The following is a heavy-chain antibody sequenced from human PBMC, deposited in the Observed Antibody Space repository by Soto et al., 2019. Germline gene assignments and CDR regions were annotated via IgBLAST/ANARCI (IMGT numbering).Heavy chain of an antibody. Sequence: PSETLSLTCTVSGGSISSGDYYWSWIRQPPGKGLEWIGYIYYSGSTYYNPSLKSRVTISVDTSKNQFSLKLSSVTAADTAVYYCARGYYYDSSGYSGFDYWGQGTLVTVSS. J-gene: IGHJ4*02. CDR2: IYYSGST. V-gene: IGHV4-30-4*01. CDR3: ARGYYYDSSGYSGFDY. D-gene: IGHD3-22*01. CDR1: GGSISSGDYY.